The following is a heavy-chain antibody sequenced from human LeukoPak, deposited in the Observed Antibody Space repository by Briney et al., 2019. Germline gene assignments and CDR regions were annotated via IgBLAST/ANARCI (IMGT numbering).Heavy chain of an antibody. Sequence: SDTLSLTCTVSGGSISSYYWSWIRQPPGKGLEWIGYIYYSGSTNYNPSLKRRVTISVDTSKNQFSLKLSSVTAADTAVYYCARGHSSSWPIDYWGQGTLVTVSS. V-gene: IGHV4-59*07. CDR1: GGSISSYY. D-gene: IGHD6-13*01. J-gene: IGHJ4*02. CDR2: IYYSGST. CDR3: ARGHSSSWPIDY.